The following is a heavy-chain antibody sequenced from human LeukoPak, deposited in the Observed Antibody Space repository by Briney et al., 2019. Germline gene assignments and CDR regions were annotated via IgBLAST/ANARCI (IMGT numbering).Heavy chain of an antibody. D-gene: IGHD1-26*01. CDR2: IYCSGST. V-gene: IGHV4-59*01. Sequence: PSESLSLTCTVSGVIISSYDLSWIRQPPGKGLEWIGYIYCSGSTNYNPSPKSRVTISVDTSKNQYSLKLSSVTAADTAVYYCARDGGQWELRGDFDYWGQGTLVTVSS. CDR3: ARDGGQWELRGDFDY. CDR1: GVIISSYD. J-gene: IGHJ4*02.